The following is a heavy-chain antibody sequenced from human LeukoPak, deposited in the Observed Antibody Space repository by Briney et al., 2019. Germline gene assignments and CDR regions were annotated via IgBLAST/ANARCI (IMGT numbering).Heavy chain of an antibody. Sequence: AGGSLRLSCAASGFTFSSSAMSWVRQVPGKGLEWVSGISASGGSTSYADSVRGRFTISRDNSKNTLYLQMNSLRAEDTAVYYCARDRHWIAVAGILDYWGQGTLVTVSS. CDR3: ARDRHWIAVAGILDY. CDR1: GFTFSSSA. J-gene: IGHJ4*02. CDR2: ISASGGST. V-gene: IGHV3-23*01. D-gene: IGHD6-19*01.